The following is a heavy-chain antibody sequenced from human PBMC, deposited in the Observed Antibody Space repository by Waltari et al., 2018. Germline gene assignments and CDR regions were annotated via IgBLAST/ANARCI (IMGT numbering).Heavy chain of an antibody. CDR1: GGSISSGGYY. D-gene: IGHD5-18*01. CDR3: ARSGLWFELGIDY. CDR2: IYYSGST. Sequence: QVQLQESGPGLVKPSQTLTLTCTVSGGSISSGGYYWSWIRQHPGKGLEWIGYIYYSGSTYYNPSLKSRVTISVDTSKNQFSLKLSSVTAADTAVYYCARSGLWFELGIDYWGQGTLVTVSS. J-gene: IGHJ4*02. V-gene: IGHV4-31*03.